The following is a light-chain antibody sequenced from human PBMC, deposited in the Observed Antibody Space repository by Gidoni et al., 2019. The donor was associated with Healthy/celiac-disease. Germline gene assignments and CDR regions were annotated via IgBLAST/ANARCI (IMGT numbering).Light chain of an antibody. V-gene: IGKV1-27*01. CDR3: QKYNSARVT. J-gene: IGKJ3*01. Sequence: DIQMTQSPSSLSASVGDRVTITCRASQGISNYLAWYQQKPGKVPKLLIYAATTLQSGVPSRFSGSGSGTDYTLTISSLQPEDVATYYCQKYNSARVTFGPGTKVEIQ. CDR2: AAT. CDR1: QGISNY.